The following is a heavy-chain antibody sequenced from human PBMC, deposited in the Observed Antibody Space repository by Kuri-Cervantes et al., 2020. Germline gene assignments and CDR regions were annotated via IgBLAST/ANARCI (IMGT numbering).Heavy chain of an antibody. CDR3: AKTHLKKQLALGY. V-gene: IGHV3-23*01. D-gene: IGHD6-13*01. CDR2: ISGSGGST. CDR1: GFTFSSYA. Sequence: GESLKISCAASGFTFSSYAMSWVRQAPGKGLEWVSAISGSGGSTYYADSVKGRFTISRDNSKNTLYLQMNSLRAEDTAVYYCAKTHLKKQLALGYWGQGTRGTGSA. J-gene: IGHJ4*02.